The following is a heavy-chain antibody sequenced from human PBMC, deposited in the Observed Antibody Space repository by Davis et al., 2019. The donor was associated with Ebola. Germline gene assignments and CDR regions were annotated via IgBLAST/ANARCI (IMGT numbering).Heavy chain of an antibody. CDR1: GFPFSVYF. V-gene: IGHV3-72*01. D-gene: IGHD1/OR15-1a*01. Sequence: GGFLRLSCAASGFPFSVYFMDWVRLTPGKGLEWVGLSRNKENRYSTEYAASVKGRFTISRDDSKNLLYLEMNGLRTEDTAVYYCVTENWYRFESWGRGTLVTVSS. CDR2: SRNKENRYST. CDR3: VTENWYRFES. J-gene: IGHJ4*02.